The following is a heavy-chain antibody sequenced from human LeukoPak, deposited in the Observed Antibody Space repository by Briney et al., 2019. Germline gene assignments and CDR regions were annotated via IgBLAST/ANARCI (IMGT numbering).Heavy chain of an antibody. CDR3: ARHVSSYDSGSYYKLKNWFDP. V-gene: IGHV4-34*01. J-gene: IGHJ5*02. CDR1: GGSFSGYY. D-gene: IGHD3-10*01. CDR2: INHSGST. Sequence: SETLSLTCAVYGGSFSGYYWSWIRQPPGKGLEWIGEINHSGSTDYNPSLKSRVTISVDTSKNQFSLKLSSVTAADTAVYYCARHVSSYDSGSYYKLKNWFDPWGQGTLVTVSS.